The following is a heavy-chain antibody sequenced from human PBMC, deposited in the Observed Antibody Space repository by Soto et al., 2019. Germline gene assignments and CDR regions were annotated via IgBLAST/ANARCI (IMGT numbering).Heavy chain of an antibody. CDR2: ISYDGSNK. CDR1: GFTFSSYG. V-gene: IGHV3-30*18. CDR3: AKVPPGDAVPGV. D-gene: IGHD3-10*01. J-gene: IGHJ6*02. Sequence: GGSLRLSCAASGFTFSSYGMHWVRQAPGKGLEWVAVISYDGSNKYYADSVKGRFTISRDNSKNTLYLQMNSLRAEDTAVYYCAKVPPGDAVPGVWGQGTTVTVSS.